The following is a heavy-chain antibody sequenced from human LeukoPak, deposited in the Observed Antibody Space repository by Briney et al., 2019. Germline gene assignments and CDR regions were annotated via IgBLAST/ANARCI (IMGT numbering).Heavy chain of an antibody. Sequence: GGSLRLSCAASGFTFSSYGMHWVRQAPGKGLEWVAFIRYDGSNKYYADSVKGRFTISRDNSKYTLYLQMNSLRAEDTAVYYCAKGMFRITGTMTVNYYYYYYMDVWGKGTTVTVSS. J-gene: IGHJ6*03. CDR1: GFTFSSYG. CDR2: IRYDGSNK. CDR3: AKGMFRITGTMTVNYYYYYYMDV. V-gene: IGHV3-30*02. D-gene: IGHD1-7*01.